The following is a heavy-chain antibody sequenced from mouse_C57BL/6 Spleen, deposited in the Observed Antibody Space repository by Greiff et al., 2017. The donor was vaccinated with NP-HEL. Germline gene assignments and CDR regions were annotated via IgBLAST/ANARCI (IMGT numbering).Heavy chain of an antibody. D-gene: IGHD1-2*01. V-gene: IGHV5-16*01. CDR2: INYDGSST. J-gene: IGHJ4*01. Sequence: DVKLVESEGGLVQPGSSMKLSCTASGFTFSDYYMAWVRQVPEKGLEWVANINYDGSSTYYLDSLKSRFIISRDTAKNILYLQMSSLKAEDTATYYCARGDHYYGDYYAMDYWGQGTSVTVSS. CDR1: GFTFSDYY. CDR3: ARGDHYYGDYYAMDY.